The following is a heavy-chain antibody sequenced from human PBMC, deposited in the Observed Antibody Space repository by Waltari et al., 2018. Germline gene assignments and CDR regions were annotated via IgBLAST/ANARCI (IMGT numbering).Heavy chain of an antibody. D-gene: IGHD3-10*01. J-gene: IGHJ6*03. CDR2: VYRGGDD. Sequence: QVQLQESGPGLVKPSETLSLTCTVSGYSINSDYYWGWIRQSPWKGLEWIGGVYRGGDDRITPSLKCRLTISLDMSKNHFTLMLTSVTAADTAVYYCASEYFYGSGFYMDVWGKGTTVTISS. CDR1: GYSINSDYY. V-gene: IGHV4-38-2*02. CDR3: ASEYFYGSGFYMDV.